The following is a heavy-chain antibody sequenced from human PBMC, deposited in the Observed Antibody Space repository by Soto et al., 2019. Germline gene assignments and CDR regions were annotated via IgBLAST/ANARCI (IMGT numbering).Heavy chain of an antibody. V-gene: IGHV3-33*01. J-gene: IGHJ4*02. Sequence: QVQLAESGGGVVQSGRSLRLSCAASGFAISSFDMHWVRQAPGKGLEWVAVIWYDGSNEYYADSVKGRFTISRDNSKNTLYLQMNSLRVEDTAVYYCARDALVRGVHPPDYWGQGTLVTVSS. CDR1: GFAISSFD. D-gene: IGHD3-10*01. CDR2: IWYDGSNE. CDR3: ARDALVRGVHPPDY.